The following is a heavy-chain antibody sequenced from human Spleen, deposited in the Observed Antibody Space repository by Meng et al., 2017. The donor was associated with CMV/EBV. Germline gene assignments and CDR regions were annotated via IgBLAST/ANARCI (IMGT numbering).Heavy chain of an antibody. CDR3: ARGNSRSSSSTSCGY. Sequence: GESLKISCAASGFTFSGYTMHWVRQAPGKGLEWISSISAGSISIYYADSVKGRFTISRDNARNSLDLQTNSLRVEDTAVYYCARGNSRSSSSTSCGYWGQGTLVTVSS. CDR2: ISAGSISI. J-gene: IGHJ4*02. D-gene: IGHD6-6*01. CDR1: GFTFSGYT. V-gene: IGHV3-21*01.